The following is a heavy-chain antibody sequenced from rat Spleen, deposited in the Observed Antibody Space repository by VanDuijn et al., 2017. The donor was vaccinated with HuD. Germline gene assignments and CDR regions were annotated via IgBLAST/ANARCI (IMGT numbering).Heavy chain of an antibody. D-gene: IGHD4-3*01. J-gene: IGHJ1*01. CDR3: TRLKSGYWYFDF. CDR1: GFTFSDYY. CDR2: IRYDGSST. Sequence: EVQLVESGGGLVQPGRSLKLSCPASGFTFSDYYMAWVRQAPKTGLEWVASIRYDGSSTYYRDSVKGRFTISRDNAKSTLYLQMDSLRSEDTATYYCTRLKSGYWYFDFWGPGTKVTVSS. V-gene: IGHV5-7*01.